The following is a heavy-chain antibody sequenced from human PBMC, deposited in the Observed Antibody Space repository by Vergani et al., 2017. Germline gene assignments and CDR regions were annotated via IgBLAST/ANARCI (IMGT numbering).Heavy chain of an antibody. CDR3: ARSIGYCAGATCRAYYFDH. V-gene: IGHV3-7*01. J-gene: IGHJ5*02. Sequence: EVLLVESGGGLVQPGESLRLSCTASGFTFSDFWMTWVRQVPGKGLEWVANIMPDGSATMYADSLRGRFSISRDNAKNSLHLHMSSLRVEDTAVYYCARSIGYCAGATCRAYYFDHWGQGTRVTVSS. CDR1: GFTFSDFW. CDR2: IMPDGSAT. D-gene: IGHD2-21*01.